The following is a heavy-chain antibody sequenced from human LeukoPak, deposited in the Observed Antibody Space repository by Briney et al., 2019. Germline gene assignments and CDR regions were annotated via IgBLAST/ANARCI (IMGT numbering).Heavy chain of an antibody. Sequence: SETLSLTCAVYGGSFNDYYWSWIRQPPGKGLEWIGEINHSGSTNNNPSLKSRVNISVDTSKNQFSLKLSSVTAADTAVYYCARHRGSGWYFDYWGQGTLVTVSS. CDR1: GGSFNDYY. CDR2: INHSGST. J-gene: IGHJ4*02. CDR3: ARHRGSGWYFDY. V-gene: IGHV4-34*01. D-gene: IGHD6-19*01.